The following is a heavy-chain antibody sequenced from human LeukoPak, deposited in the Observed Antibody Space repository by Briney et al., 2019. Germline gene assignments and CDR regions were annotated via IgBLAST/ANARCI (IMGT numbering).Heavy chain of an antibody. CDR3: ARAPRDPRNVDY. CDR1: GGSFSGYY. J-gene: IGHJ4*02. Sequence: SETLSLTCAVYGGSFSGYYWSWIRQPPGKGLEWIGYIYYSGSTYYNPSLKSRVTISVDTSKNQFSLKLSSVTAADTAVYYCARAPRDPRNVDYWGQGTLVTVSS. D-gene: IGHD5-24*01. V-gene: IGHV4-34*09. CDR2: IYYSGST.